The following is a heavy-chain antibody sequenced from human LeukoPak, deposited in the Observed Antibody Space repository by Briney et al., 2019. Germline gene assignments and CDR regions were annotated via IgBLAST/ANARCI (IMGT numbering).Heavy chain of an antibody. CDR1: GGSFSGYY. Sequence: SETLSLTCAAYGGSFSGYYGSWIRQPPGQGLEWIGEINHSGSTNYNPSLKRRVTISVDTSKNQFSLKLSSVTAADTAVYYCAASIATRIDYWGQGTLVTVSS. J-gene: IGHJ4*02. D-gene: IGHD6-6*01. CDR3: AASIATRIDY. V-gene: IGHV4-34*01. CDR2: INHSGST.